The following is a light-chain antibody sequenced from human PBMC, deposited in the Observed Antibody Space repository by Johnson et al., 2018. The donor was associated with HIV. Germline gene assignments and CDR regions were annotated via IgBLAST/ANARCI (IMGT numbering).Light chain of an antibody. J-gene: IGLJ1*01. V-gene: IGLV1-51*01. Sequence: QSVLTQPPSVSAPPGQKVTISCSGSSSNIGNNYVSWYQQLPGTAPKLLIYDNNKRPSGIPDRFSGSKSGTSATLGITGLQTRDEADYYCGTWDSSLSAPVFGTGTKVTVL. CDR1: SSNIGNNY. CDR3: GTWDSSLSAPV. CDR2: DNN.